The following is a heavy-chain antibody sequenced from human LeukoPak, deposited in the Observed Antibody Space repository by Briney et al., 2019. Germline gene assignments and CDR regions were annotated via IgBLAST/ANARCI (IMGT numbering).Heavy chain of an antibody. J-gene: IGHJ4*02. CDR2: IIPIFGTA. CDR3: AYTGPLRYFVD. CDR1: GGTFSSYA. D-gene: IGHD3-9*01. Sequence: SVKVSCKASGGTFSSYAISWVRQAPGQGLEWMGGIIPIFGTANYAQKFQGRVTITADKSTSTAYMELSSLRSEDTAVYYGAYTGPLRYFVDWGQGTLVTVSS. V-gene: IGHV1-69*06.